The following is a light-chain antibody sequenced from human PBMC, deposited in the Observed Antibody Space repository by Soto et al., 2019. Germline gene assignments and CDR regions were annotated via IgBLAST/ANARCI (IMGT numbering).Light chain of an antibody. V-gene: IGKV1-39*01. CDR2: DAS. CDR1: QSISSY. Sequence: DIQMTQSPSSLSASLGDRVTITCRASQSISSYLNWYQQKPGKAPKLLIYDASSLQSGVPSRFSGSGSGTDFTLTISSLQPEDFATYYCQQSYSTPAFGGGTKVDIK. J-gene: IGKJ4*01. CDR3: QQSYSTPA.